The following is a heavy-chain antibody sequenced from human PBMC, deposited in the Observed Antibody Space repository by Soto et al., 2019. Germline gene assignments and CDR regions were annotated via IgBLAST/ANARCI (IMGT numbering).Heavy chain of an antibody. J-gene: IGHJ6*02. V-gene: IGHV4-39*01. CDR3: ASIGYYDFWSGSPVGYYYYGMDV. D-gene: IGHD3-3*01. Sequence: SETLSLTCTVSGGSISSGSYYWGWIRQPPGKGLEWIGSIYYSGSTYYNPSLKSRVTISVDTSKNQFSLKLSSVTAADTAVYYCASIGYYDFWSGSPVGYYYYGMDVWGQGTTVTVSS. CDR1: GGSISSGSYY. CDR2: IYYSGST.